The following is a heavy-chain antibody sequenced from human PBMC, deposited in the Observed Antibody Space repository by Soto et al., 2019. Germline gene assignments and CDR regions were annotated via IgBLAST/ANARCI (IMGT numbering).Heavy chain of an antibody. D-gene: IGHD3-10*01. J-gene: IGHJ4*02. CDR3: ARDSLAGIAY. Sequence: GGSLRLSCAASGFTFSSYSMNWVRQAPGKGLEWVSSISSSSSYIDYADSVKGRFTISRDNAKNSLYLQMNSLRAEDTAVFYCARDSLAGIAYWGQGTLVTVSS. V-gene: IGHV3-21*01. CDR1: GFTFSSYS. CDR2: ISSSSSYI.